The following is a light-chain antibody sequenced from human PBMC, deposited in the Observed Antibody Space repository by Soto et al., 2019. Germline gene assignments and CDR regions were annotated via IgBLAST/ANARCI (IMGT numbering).Light chain of an antibody. CDR1: KVGDKY. CDR3: QTWDNNIKI. V-gene: IGLV3-1*01. J-gene: IGLJ2*01. CDR2: QNN. Sequence: ELTQTPSVSVSPGQTASITCSGDKVGDKYVCWYQQKAGQSPILVIYQNNQRPSGIPERFSGSNSGNTATLTISGTQAMDEADYYCQTWDNNIKIFGGRTKLTVL.